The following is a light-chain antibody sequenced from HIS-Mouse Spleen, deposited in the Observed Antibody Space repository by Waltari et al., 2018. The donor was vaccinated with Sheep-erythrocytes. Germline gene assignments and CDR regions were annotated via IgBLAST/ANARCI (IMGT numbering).Light chain of an antibody. J-gene: IGLJ1*01. V-gene: IGLV2-11*01. CDR3: CSYAGSYNHV. CDR2: DVS. Sequence: QSPLTQPRSVSGSPGQSVTISCTGTSSDVGGVNYVSRYQQHPGKAPKLMIYDVSKRPSGVPDRFSGSKSGNTASLTISGLQAEDEADYYCCSYAGSYNHVFATGTKVTVL. CDR1: SSDVGGVNY.